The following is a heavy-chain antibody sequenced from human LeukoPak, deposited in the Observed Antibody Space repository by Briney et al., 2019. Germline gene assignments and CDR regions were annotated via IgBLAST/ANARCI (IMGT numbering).Heavy chain of an antibody. V-gene: IGHV3-30*03. CDR2: ISYDGSNK. CDR1: GFTFNNYV. Sequence: PGGSLRLSGAASGFTFNNYVMHWVRQAPGKGLEWVALISYDGSNKYYADSVKGRFTISRDNAKDSLFLQMNSLRAEDTAIYYCARDPRIYCTNGICRDDYFDNWGQGTLVTVSS. CDR3: ARDPRIYCTNGICRDDYFDN. J-gene: IGHJ4*02. D-gene: IGHD2-8*01.